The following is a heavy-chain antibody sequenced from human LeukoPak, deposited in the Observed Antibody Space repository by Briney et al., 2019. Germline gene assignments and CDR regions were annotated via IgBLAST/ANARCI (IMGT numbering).Heavy chain of an antibody. V-gene: IGHV3-48*01. CDR1: GFTFSSYS. CDR3: ARALRYFDWLSTSPEYNWFDP. J-gene: IGHJ5*02. D-gene: IGHD3-9*01. Sequence: GGYLRLSCAASGFTFSSYSMNWVPQAPGKGLEWVSYISSSSSTIYYADSVKGRFTISRDNAKNSLYLQMNSLRAEDTAVYYCARALRYFDWLSTSPEYNWFDPWGQGTLVTVSS. CDR2: ISSSSSTI.